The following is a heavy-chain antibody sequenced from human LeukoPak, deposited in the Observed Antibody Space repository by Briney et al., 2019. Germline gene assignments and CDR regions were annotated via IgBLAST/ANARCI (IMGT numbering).Heavy chain of an antibody. CDR2: ISSSSSYI. D-gene: IGHD4-17*01. Sequence: GGSLRLSCAASGFTFGSYSMNWVRQAPGKGLEWVSSISSSSSYIYYADSVKGRFTISRDNSKNTLYLQMNSLRAEDTAVYYCARDDYGDYGVDYWGQGTLVTVSS. CDR1: GFTFGSYS. J-gene: IGHJ4*02. V-gene: IGHV3-21*01. CDR3: ARDDYGDYGVDY.